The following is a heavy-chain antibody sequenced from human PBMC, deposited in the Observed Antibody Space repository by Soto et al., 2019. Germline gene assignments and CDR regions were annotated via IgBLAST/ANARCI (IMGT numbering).Heavy chain of an antibody. CDR1: GFIFSGSA. Sequence: PGGSLRLSCAASGFIFSGSAMHWVRQASGKGLEWVGRIRSKANNYATVYAASVKGRFTISRDDSKNTAYLQMNSLKTEDTAVYYCARLWSEREPNFDHWGQGTLVTVS. J-gene: IGHJ4*02. D-gene: IGHD1-26*01. CDR3: ARLWSEREPNFDH. CDR2: IRSKANNYAT. V-gene: IGHV3-73*01.